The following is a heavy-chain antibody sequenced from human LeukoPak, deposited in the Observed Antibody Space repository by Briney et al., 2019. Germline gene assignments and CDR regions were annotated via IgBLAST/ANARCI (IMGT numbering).Heavy chain of an antibody. CDR3: ARDSSGWYEEVLDP. CDR1: GGTFSSYD. CDR2: ISAYNGNT. Sequence: GASVKVSCKASGGTFSSYDISWVRQAPGQGLEWMGWISAYNGNTNYAQKLQGRVTMTTDTSTSTAYMELRSLRSDDTAVYYCARDSSGWYEEVLDPWGQGTLVTVSS. D-gene: IGHD6-19*01. J-gene: IGHJ5*02. V-gene: IGHV1-18*01.